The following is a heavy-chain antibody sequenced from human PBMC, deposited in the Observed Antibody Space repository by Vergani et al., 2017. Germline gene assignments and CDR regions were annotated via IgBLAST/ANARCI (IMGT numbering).Heavy chain of an antibody. J-gene: IGHJ4*02. CDR3: TRGWYYDSIAYWAY. D-gene: IGHD3-22*01. CDR2: INPSGGST. Sequence: VQVEQSGAEVKRPGATVKISCKVSGYTFSDYYMQWVKQAPGKGLEWMGIINPSGGSTSYAQKFQGRVTMTRDTSTSTVYMELSSLRSEDTAVYYCTRGWYYDSIAYWAYWGQGTLVTVSS. CDR1: GYTFSDYY. V-gene: IGHV1-46*03.